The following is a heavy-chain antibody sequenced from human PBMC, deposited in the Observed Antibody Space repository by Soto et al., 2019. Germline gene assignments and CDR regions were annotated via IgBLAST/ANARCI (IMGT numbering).Heavy chain of an antibody. CDR3: ARGSTYYDILTGYSPPLYFDY. V-gene: IGHV4-4*02. Sequence: SETLSLTCAVSGGSISSSNWWSWVRQPPGKGLEWIGEIYHSGSTNYNPSLKSRVTISVDKSKNQFSLKLSSVTAADTAVYYCARGSTYYDILTGYSPPLYFDYWGQGTLVTVSS. CDR1: GGSISSSNW. D-gene: IGHD3-9*01. CDR2: IYHSGST. J-gene: IGHJ4*02.